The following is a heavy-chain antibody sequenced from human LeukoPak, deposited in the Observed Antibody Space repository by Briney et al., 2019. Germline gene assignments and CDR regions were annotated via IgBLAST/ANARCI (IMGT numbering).Heavy chain of an antibody. Sequence: ASVKVSRKASGGTFSSYAISWVRQAPGQGLEWMGGIIPIFGTANYAQKFQGRVTITTDESTSTAYMELSGLRSEDTAVYYCARCAYYYYDSSGYTLDYWGQGTLVTVSS. CDR2: IIPIFGTA. CDR1: GGTFSSYA. D-gene: IGHD3-22*01. J-gene: IGHJ4*02. V-gene: IGHV1-69*05. CDR3: ARCAYYYYDSSGYTLDY.